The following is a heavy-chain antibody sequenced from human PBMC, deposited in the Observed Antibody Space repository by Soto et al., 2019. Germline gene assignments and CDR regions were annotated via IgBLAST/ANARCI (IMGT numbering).Heavy chain of an antibody. CDR3: ARGFGGPRTSYYYMDV. Sequence: PGGSLRLSCAASGFTFSSYGMHWVRQGPGKGLEWVAVIWYDGSNKYYADSVKGRFTISRDNSKNTLYLQMNSLRAEDTAVYYCARGFGGPRTSYYYMDVWGKGTTVTVSS. D-gene: IGHD1-7*01. J-gene: IGHJ6*03. CDR1: GFTFSSYG. CDR2: IWYDGSNK. V-gene: IGHV3-33*01.